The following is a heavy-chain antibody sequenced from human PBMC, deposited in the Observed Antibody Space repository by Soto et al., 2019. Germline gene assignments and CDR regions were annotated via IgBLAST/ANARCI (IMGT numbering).Heavy chain of an antibody. D-gene: IGHD4-17*01. CDR1: GGSISSSSYY. CDR3: AGYGDYDYYYYYYMDV. CDR2: IYYSGST. Sequence: QLQLQESGPGLVKPSETLSLTCTVSGGSISSSSYYWGWIRQPPGKGLEWIGSIYYSGSTYYNPSLKSRGTIAVDTSKNQFSLKLSSVTAADTAVYYCAGYGDYDYYYYYYMDVWGKGTTVTVSS. J-gene: IGHJ6*03. V-gene: IGHV4-39*01.